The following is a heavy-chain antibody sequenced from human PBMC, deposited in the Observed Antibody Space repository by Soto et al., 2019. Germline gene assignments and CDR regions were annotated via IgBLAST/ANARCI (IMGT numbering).Heavy chain of an antibody. CDR1: GFTFSSYG. D-gene: IGHD3-22*01. CDR2: ISYDGSNK. V-gene: IGHV3-30*18. Sequence: QPGGSLRLSCAASGFTFSSYGMHWVRQAPGKGLEWVAVISYDGSNKYYADSVKGRFTISRDNSKNTLYLQMNSLRAEDTAVYYCAKDRVNSDYYDSSGYCDYWGQGTLVTVSS. J-gene: IGHJ4*02. CDR3: AKDRVNSDYYDSSGYCDY.